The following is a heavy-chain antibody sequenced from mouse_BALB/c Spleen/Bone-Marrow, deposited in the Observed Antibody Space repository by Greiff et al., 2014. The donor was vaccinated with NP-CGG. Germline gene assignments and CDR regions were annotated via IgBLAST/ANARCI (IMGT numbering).Heavy chain of an antibody. CDR2: IDPANGNT. V-gene: IGHV14-3*02. J-gene: IGHJ2*01. D-gene: IGHD2-4*01. CDR3: ALYYEYDVGY. CDR1: GLNIKDTY. Sequence: VQLQQSGAELVKPGASVKLSCTASGLNIKDTYMHWVKQRPEQGLEWIGRIDPANGNTKYDPKLQGKATITADTSSNTAYLQLSSLTSEDTAVYYCALYYEYDVGYWGQGTTLTVSS.